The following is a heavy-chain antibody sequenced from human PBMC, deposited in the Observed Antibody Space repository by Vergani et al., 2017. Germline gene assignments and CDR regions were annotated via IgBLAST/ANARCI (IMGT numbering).Heavy chain of an antibody. Sequence: QLQLPESGSGLVKPSQTLSLTCAVSGGSISSGGYSWSWIRQPPGKGLEWIGYIYHSGSTYYNPSLKSRVTISVDRSKNQFSLKLSSVTAADTAVYYCARDSSSDKSFDYWGQGTLVTVSS. CDR1: GGSISSGGYS. J-gene: IGHJ4*02. CDR2: IYHSGST. V-gene: IGHV4-30-2*01. D-gene: IGHD6-6*01. CDR3: ARDSSSDKSFDY.